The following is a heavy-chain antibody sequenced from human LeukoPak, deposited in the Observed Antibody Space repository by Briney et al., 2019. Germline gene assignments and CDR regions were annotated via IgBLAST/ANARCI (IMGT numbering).Heavy chain of an antibody. CDR2: ISASGGT. V-gene: IGHV4-4*08. Sequence: SETLSLTCTVSAGSISTYYWSWIRQSPGPGLEWIADISASGGTNYNPSLESRVTVSIDSSKNQFSLKLSSVTAADTAVFYCARSPHNSAWYEKWFDPWGQGTLVTVSS. J-gene: IGHJ5*02. CDR3: ARSPHNSAWYEKWFDP. CDR1: AGSISTYY. D-gene: IGHD6-19*01.